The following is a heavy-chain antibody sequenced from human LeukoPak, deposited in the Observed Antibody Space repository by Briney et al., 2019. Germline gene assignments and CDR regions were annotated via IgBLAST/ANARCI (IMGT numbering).Heavy chain of an antibody. CDR1: SGSISSSSYY. J-gene: IGHJ4*02. CDR3: ARLPTVTFFDY. CDR2: IYYSGST. V-gene: IGHV4-39*01. Sequence: PSETLSLTCTVSSGSISSSSYYWGRIRQPPGKGLEWIGSIYYSGSTYHNPSLKSRVTISVDTSKNQFSLRLSSVTAADTAVYYCARLPTVTFFDYWGQGTLVTVSS. D-gene: IGHD4-17*01.